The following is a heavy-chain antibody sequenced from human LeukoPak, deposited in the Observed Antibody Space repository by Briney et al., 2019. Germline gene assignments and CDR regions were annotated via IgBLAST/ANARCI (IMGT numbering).Heavy chain of an antibody. V-gene: IGHV3-66*01. J-gene: IGHJ6*02. D-gene: IGHD4-11*01. CDR2: IYSGGST. CDR3: ARDRTAYSNYLYGMDV. CDR1: GFTFSSYA. Sequence: GGSLRLSCAASGFTFSSYAMSWVRQAPGKGLEWVSVIYSGGSTYYADSVKGRFTISRDNSKNTLYLQMNSLRAEDTAVYYCARDRTAYSNYLYGMDVWGQGTTVTVSS.